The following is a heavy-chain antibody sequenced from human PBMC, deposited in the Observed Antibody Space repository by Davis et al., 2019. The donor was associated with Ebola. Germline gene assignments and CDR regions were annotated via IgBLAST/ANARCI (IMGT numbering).Heavy chain of an antibody. J-gene: IGHJ6*02. CDR1: GFTFSSYA. CDR2: IKQDGSAK. CDR3: ARVREYGMDV. D-gene: IGHD1-26*01. Sequence: PGGSLRLSCAASGFTFSSYAMHWVRQAPGKGLEWVANIKQDGSAKYYVDSVKGRFTISRDNAKNSLYLQMNNLRAEDTAVYYCARVREYGMDVWGQGTTVTVSS. V-gene: IGHV3-7*03.